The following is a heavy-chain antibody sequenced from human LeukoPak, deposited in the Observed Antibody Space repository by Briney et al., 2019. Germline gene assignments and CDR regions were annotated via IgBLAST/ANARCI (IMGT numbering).Heavy chain of an antibody. CDR3: ARVAVAAPDY. CDR2: INHSGST. Sequence: SDTLSLACAVYGGSFSGYYWSWIRQPPGKGLEWIGEINHSGSTNYNPSLKSRVTISVDTSKNQFSLKLSSVTAADTAVYYCARVAVAAPDYWGQGTLVTVSS. CDR1: GGSFSGYY. V-gene: IGHV4-34*01. D-gene: IGHD6-19*01. J-gene: IGHJ4*02.